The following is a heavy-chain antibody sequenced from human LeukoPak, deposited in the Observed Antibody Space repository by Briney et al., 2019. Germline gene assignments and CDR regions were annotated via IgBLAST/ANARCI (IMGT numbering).Heavy chain of an antibody. CDR3: ARDDCSSTSCHGYFDY. CDR2: ISYDGSNK. J-gene: IGHJ4*02. D-gene: IGHD2-2*01. Sequence: GGSLRLSCAASGFTFSSYSMNWVRQAPGKGLEWVAVISYDGSNKYYADSVKGRFTISRDNSKNTLYLQMNSLRAEDTAVYYCARDDCSSTSCHGYFDYWGQGTLVTLSS. V-gene: IGHV3-30*03. CDR1: GFTFSSYS.